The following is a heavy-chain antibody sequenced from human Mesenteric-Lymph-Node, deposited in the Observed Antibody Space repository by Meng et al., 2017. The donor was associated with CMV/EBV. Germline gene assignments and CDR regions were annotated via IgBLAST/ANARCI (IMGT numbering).Heavy chain of an antibody. CDR3: ARDWDFWSGYASPYYYYYYGMDV. CDR2: ISSSSSYI. Sequence: GASLMTSCASSGSIFSSYIMNWVRQAPGKGLEWVSYISSSSSYIYYPDSVKSRFTISRDNAKTSLYLQMNSLRAEDTAVYYCARDWDFWSGYASPYYYYYYGMDVWGQGTTVTVSS. CDR1: GSIFSSYI. D-gene: IGHD3-3*01. J-gene: IGHJ6*02. V-gene: IGHV3-21*01.